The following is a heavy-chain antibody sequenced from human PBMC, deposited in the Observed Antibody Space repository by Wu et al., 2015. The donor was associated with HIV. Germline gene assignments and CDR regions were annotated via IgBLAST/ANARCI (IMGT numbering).Heavy chain of an antibody. CDR3: ARANSGDSLGYFDY. J-gene: IGHJ4*02. Sequence: QVQLVQSGAEVKKPGSSMKVSCKASGDTFSNYNINWVRHVPGQGLEWMGGVIPIFGTTSYAQKFQGRVTINTDESTSTAYMELSSLRSEDTALYYCARANSGDSLGYFDYWARERLVTVSS. CDR1: GDTFSNYN. D-gene: IGHD5-18*01. CDR2: VIPIFGTT. V-gene: IGHV1-69*05.